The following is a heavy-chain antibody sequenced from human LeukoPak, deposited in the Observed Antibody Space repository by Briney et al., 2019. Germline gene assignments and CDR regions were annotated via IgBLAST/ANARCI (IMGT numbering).Heavy chain of an antibody. Sequence: SQTLSLTCAISGDSVSSNSVAWNWIRQSPSRGLEWLGRTYYRSKWYNDYAVSVKSRITINPDTSKNQFSLQLNSVTPEDTAVYYCARGGASPGRNAFDVWGQGTIVTVSS. CDR1: GDSVSSNSVA. V-gene: IGHV6-1*01. J-gene: IGHJ3*01. D-gene: IGHD1-26*01. CDR3: ARGGASPGRNAFDV. CDR2: TYYRSKWYN.